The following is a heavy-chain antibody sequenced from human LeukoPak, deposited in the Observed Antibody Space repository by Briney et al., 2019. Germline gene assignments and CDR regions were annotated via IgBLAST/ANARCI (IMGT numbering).Heavy chain of an antibody. V-gene: IGHV3-74*01. CDR1: GFTFSRHW. Sequence: GGSLRLSCAASGFTFSRHWMHWVRQAPGKGLVWISRINSDASDTNYADFVKGRFTISRDNAKSSLYLQMNSLRAEDTAVYYCARDLRVVVPAAKYYYYYGMDVWGQGTTVTVSS. D-gene: IGHD2-2*01. CDR3: ARDLRVVVPAAKYYYYYGMDV. CDR2: INSDASDT. J-gene: IGHJ6*02.